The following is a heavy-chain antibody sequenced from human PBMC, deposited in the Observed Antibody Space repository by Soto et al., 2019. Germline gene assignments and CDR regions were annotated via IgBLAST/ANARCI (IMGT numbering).Heavy chain of an antibody. D-gene: IGHD6-19*01. Sequence: SGPTLVNPTQTLTLTCTFSGFSLSTSGMCVSWIRQPPGKALEWLALIDWADRKYYTTSLKTRLTISRDTSKNQVVLTLTDMDPVDTATYYCARTGYTSGWSNDYWGQGTLVTVSS. CDR2: IDWADRK. J-gene: IGHJ4*02. V-gene: IGHV2-70*12. CDR1: GFSLSTSGMC. CDR3: ARTGYTSGWSNDY.